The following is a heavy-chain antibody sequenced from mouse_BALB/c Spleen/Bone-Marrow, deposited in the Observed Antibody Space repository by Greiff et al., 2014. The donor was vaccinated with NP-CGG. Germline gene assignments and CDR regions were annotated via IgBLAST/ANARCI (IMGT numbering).Heavy chain of an antibody. Sequence: QVQLKESGAELAKPGASVKMSCKASGYTFTSYWMHWVKQRPGQGLEWIGYINPSTGYTEYNQKFKDKATLTAVKSSTTAYMQLRSLTSEDSAVYYCARDDYDAIAYWGQGTLVTVS. D-gene: IGHD2-4*01. V-gene: IGHV1-7*01. CDR1: GYTFTSYW. CDR3: ARDDYDAIAY. CDR2: INPSTGYT. J-gene: IGHJ3*01.